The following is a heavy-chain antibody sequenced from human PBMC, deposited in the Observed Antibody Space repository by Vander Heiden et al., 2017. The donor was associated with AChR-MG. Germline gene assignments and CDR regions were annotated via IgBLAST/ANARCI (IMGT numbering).Heavy chain of an antibody. D-gene: IGHD4-17*01. J-gene: IGHJ4*02. CDR3: ARDRYGDYCSDY. CDR2: ISSSGTTV. Sequence: EVQLVESGGGLVQPGGSLRLSCAAPGFTFSSYSMNWVRQAPGKGLEWVSYISSSGTTVYYADSVKGRFTISRDSAKNSLYLQMDSLRAEDTAVYYCARDRYGDYCSDYWGQGTLGHRLL. V-gene: IGHV3-48*01. CDR1: GFTFSSYS.